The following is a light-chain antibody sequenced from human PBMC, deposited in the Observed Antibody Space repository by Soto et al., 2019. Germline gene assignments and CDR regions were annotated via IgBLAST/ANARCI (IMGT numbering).Light chain of an antibody. CDR1: QSVSSY. V-gene: IGKV3-11*01. CDR3: QQRSNWSLFT. Sequence: EIVLTQSPATLSLSPGERATLSCRASQSVSSYLAWYQQKPGQAPRLLIYDASNRATGIPDRFSGSGSGTDFTLTISSLEPEDFSVYSCQQRSNWSLFTFGPGTKVDIK. J-gene: IGKJ3*01. CDR2: DAS.